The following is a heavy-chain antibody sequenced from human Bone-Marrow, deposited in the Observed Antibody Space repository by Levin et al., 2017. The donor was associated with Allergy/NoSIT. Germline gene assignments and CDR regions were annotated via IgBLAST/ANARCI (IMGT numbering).Heavy chain of an antibody. CDR2: FTDTGGT. CDR3: AKDLGRSNGWTKPTYDDY. D-gene: IGHD6-19*01. J-gene: IGHJ4*02. Sequence: GVLRLSCAASGFTFRNYGMTWVRQAPGKGLEWVSSFTDTGGTYYADSVKGRFTISRDNSKNTLYLEMNSLRAEDTAVYYCAKDLGRSNGWTKPTYDDYWGQGTLVTVSS. V-gene: IGHV3-23*01. CDR1: GFTFRNYG.